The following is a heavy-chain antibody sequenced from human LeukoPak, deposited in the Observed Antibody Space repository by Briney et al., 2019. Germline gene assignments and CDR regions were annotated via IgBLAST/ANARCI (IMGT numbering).Heavy chain of an antibody. V-gene: IGHV3-21*01. CDR3: ARLSQYQLLYGYYYYYYMDV. Sequence: GGSLRLSCAASGFTFSSYSMNWVRQAPGKGLEWVSSISSSSGYIYYADSVKGRFTISRDNAKNSLYLQMNSLRAEDTAVYYCARLSQYQLLYGYYYYYYMDVWGKGTTVTVSS. J-gene: IGHJ6*03. D-gene: IGHD2-2*02. CDR1: GFTFSSYS. CDR2: ISSSSGYI.